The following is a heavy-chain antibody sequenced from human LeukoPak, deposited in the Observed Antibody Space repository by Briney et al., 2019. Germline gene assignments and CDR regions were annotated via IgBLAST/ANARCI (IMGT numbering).Heavy chain of an antibody. Sequence: ASVKVSCKASGGTFSSYAISWVRQAPGQGLEWMGGIIPIFGTANYAQKFQGRVTITADESTSTAYMELSSLRSEDTAVYYCARGIAVAGPIDCWGQGTLVTVSS. CDR3: ARGIAVAGPIDC. J-gene: IGHJ4*02. CDR1: GGTFSSYA. D-gene: IGHD6-19*01. V-gene: IGHV1-69*13. CDR2: IIPIFGTA.